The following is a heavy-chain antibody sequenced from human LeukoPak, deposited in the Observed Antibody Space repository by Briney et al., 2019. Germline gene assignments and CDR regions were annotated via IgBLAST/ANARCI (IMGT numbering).Heavy chain of an antibody. V-gene: IGHV4-39*07. D-gene: IGHD1-26*01. CDR2: IYYSGST. CDR1: GGSISSSSYY. J-gene: IGHJ4*02. CDR3: ARASKWELLQFDY. Sequence: PSETLSLTCTVSGGSISSSSYYWGWIRQPPGKGLEWIGSIYYSGSTYYNPSLKSRVTISVDTSKNQFSLKLSSVTAADTAVYYCARASKWELLQFDYWGQGTLVTVSS.